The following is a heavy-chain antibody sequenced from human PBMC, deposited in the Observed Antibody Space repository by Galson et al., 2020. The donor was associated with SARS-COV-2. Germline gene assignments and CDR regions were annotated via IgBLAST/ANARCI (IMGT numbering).Heavy chain of an antibody. V-gene: IGHV3-33*01. CDR3: ARAALRYFYWFFAFDWFDP. D-gene: IGHD3-9*01. CDR1: GFPFSSNG. CDR2: IRYDGSNK. Sequence: GGPLRLSCEASGFPFSSNGMHWVRKAPGKGLEWVAVIRYDGSNKYYATPVKGRFTISRDNSKNTLDLQMNSLRAEDTAVYYCARAALRYFYWFFAFDWFDPWGQGTLVTGSS. J-gene: IGHJ5*02.